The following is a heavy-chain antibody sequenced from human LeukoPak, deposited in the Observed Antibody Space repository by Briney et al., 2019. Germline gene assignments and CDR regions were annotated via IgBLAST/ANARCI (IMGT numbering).Heavy chain of an antibody. D-gene: IGHD1-26*01. CDR2: ISGSGNGFSI. CDR1: GFVFTIYT. Sequence: GGSLRLSCSASGFVFTIYTMYWVRQAPGKGPEYVSTISGSGNGFSIYYADSVKGRFTISRDDSKSIPYLQMNGLRSEDTAVYYCVKDFGRIRGTPDSWGQGTLVTVSS. J-gene: IGHJ4*02. CDR3: VKDFGRIRGTPDS. V-gene: IGHV3-64D*06.